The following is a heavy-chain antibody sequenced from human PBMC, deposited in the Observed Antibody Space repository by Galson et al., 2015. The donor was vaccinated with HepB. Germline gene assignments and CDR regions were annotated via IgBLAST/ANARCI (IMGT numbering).Heavy chain of an antibody. CDR3: ATLSRVPASTSYYMDV. D-gene: IGHD2-2*01. CDR2: ISAYNGNT. J-gene: IGHJ6*03. CDR1: GYTFTSYG. V-gene: IGHV1-18*01. Sequence: SVKVSCKASGYTFTSYGFSWVRQAPGQGLEWMGWISAYNGNTNYAQKLQGRVTMTTDTSTSTAYMELRSLKSDDTAMYYCATLSRVPASTSYYMDVWGKGTTVTVSS.